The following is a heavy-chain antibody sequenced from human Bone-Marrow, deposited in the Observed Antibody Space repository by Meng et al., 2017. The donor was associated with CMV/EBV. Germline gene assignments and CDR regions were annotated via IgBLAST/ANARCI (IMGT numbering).Heavy chain of an antibody. V-gene: IGHV3-33*01. Sequence: GESLKISCAASGFTFSSYGMHWVRQAPGKGLEWVAVIRYDGSNKYYADSVKGRFTISRDNSKNTLYLQMNSLRAEDTAVYYCARESSDYWGQGTLVTVSS. CDR1: GFTFSSYG. CDR3: ARESSDY. CDR2: IRYDGSNK. J-gene: IGHJ4*02.